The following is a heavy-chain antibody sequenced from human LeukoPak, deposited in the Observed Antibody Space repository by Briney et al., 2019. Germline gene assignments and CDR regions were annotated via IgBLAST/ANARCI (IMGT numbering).Heavy chain of an antibody. CDR2: IYHSGST. D-gene: IGHD3-22*01. Sequence: SETLSLTCAVSGGSISSSNWWSWVRQPPGKGLEWIGEIYHSGSTNYNPSLKSRVTISVDKSKNQFSLKLSSVTAADTAVYYCARDSDYYDSSGYYLSEPPHYFDCWGQGTLVTVSS. CDR1: GGSISSSNW. J-gene: IGHJ4*02. CDR3: ARDSDYYDSSGYYLSEPPHYFDC. V-gene: IGHV4-4*02.